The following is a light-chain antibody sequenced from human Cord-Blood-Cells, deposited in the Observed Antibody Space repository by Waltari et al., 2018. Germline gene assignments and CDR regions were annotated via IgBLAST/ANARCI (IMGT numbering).Light chain of an antibody. CDR2: DVS. CDR1: SSDVGGYNH. V-gene: IGLV2-14*01. J-gene: IGLJ2*01. CDR3: SSYTSSSTLV. Sequence: QSALTQPASVSGSPGQSITISCTGTSSDVGGYNHVSWYQQHPGKAPTLMIYDVSNRPSGVSNRFSGSKSGNTASLTISGLQAEDEADYYCSSYTSSSTLVFGGGTKLTVL.